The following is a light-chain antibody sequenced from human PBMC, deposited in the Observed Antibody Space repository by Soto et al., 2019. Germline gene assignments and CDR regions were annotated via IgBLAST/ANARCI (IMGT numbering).Light chain of an antibody. CDR2: EDS. CDR1: KLGNEY. J-gene: IGLJ2*01. CDR3: QAWDSSTVV. V-gene: IGLV3-1*01. Sequence: SSELTQPPSVSVSPGQTASITCSGDKLGNEYACWYQQKPGQSPVLVIYEDSKRPSGIPERFSGSSSGNTATLTISGTQAMDEADYYCQAWDSSTVVFGGGTKLTVL.